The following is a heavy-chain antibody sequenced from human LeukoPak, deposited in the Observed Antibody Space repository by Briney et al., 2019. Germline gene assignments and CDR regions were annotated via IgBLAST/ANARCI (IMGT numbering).Heavy chain of an antibody. J-gene: IGHJ3*02. CDR3: AKEGPNAFDI. CDR1: GFTFDDYA. V-gene: IGHV3-9*03. Sequence: GRSLRLSCAASGFTFDDYAMHWVRQAPGKGLEWVSGISWNSDIIVYADSVKGRFTISRGDAKNSLYLQMNSLRAEDMALYYCAKEGPNAFDIWGQGTMVTVSS. CDR2: ISWNSDII.